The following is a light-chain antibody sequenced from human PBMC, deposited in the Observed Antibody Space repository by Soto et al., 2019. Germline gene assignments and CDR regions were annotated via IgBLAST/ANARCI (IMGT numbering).Light chain of an antibody. V-gene: IGKV3-15*01. CDR3: LQHNEFWWT. J-gene: IGKJ1*01. CDR2: AAS. Sequence: EMVMTQSPATLSVTPEERATLSCRASQSLSFNLAWYQQKPGQAPRLLIYAASTRATGIPARFSGSGSGTEFTLTISSLQSEDCASYYCLQHNEFWWTFGPGTKVE. CDR1: QSLSFN.